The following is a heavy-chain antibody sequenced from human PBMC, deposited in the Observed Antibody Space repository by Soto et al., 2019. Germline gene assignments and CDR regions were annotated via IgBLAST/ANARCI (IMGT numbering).Heavy chain of an antibody. Sequence: GVSLRLSCAASGFTFSSSSMNCLRHAPGKGLEWVSSISTTSGFIYYEDSVKGRFTISRDNGKNSLYLQMNSLRAEDTAVYYCARDMMKGYCSSTSCYGGPDYWGQGT. V-gene: IGHV3-21*01. D-gene: IGHD2-2*01. CDR2: ISTTSGFI. CDR3: ARDMMKGYCSSTSCYGGPDY. J-gene: IGHJ4*02. CDR1: GFTFSSSS.